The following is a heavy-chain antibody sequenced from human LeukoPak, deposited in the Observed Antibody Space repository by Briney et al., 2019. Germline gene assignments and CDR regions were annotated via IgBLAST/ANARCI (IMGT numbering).Heavy chain of an antibody. CDR1: GYTFTSYY. D-gene: IGHD1-26*01. Sequence: ASVKVSCKASGYTFTSYYMHWVRQAPGQGLEWMGIINPSGGSTSYAQKFQGRVTMTRDTSTSTVYMELSSLRSEDTAVYYCARDPPPVSSGSYYAAYYFDYWGQGTLVTVSS. J-gene: IGHJ4*02. CDR2: INPSGGST. CDR3: ARDPPPVSSGSYYAAYYFDY. V-gene: IGHV1-46*01.